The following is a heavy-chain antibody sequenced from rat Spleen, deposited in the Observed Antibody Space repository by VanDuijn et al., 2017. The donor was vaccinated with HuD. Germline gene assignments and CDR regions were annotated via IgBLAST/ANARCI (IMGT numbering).Heavy chain of an antibody. D-gene: IGHD1-9*01. CDR1: GFTFKDYW. V-gene: IGHV5-31*01. J-gene: IGHJ3*01. CDR3: KRGIYYGYNAFVY. CDR2: ISNTGGTT. Sequence: EVQLVESGGGLVQPGRSLRLSCEASGFTFKDYWMTWIRQAPGKGLEWIASISNTGGTTNYPDSVKGRFTISRDNAKTTLYLQMNSLRSEDTATYYCKRGIYYGYNAFVYWGQGTLVTVSS.